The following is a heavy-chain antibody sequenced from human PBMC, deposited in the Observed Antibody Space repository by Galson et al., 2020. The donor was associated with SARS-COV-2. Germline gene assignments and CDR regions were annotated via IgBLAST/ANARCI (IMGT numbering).Heavy chain of an antibody. CDR3: AKDFVRGIGYMDV. CDR1: GFTFSRYG. Sequence: SLMIHCVASGFTFSRYGMSWVRQAPGQGLEWVATTSATTYYADSVRRRFIISRDDSKNTLYLQMNGPSADDTAVYYCAKDFVRGIGYMDVWGPGTTVTVSS. V-gene: IGHV3-23*01. CDR2: TSATT. J-gene: IGHJ6*03. D-gene: IGHD3-10*02.